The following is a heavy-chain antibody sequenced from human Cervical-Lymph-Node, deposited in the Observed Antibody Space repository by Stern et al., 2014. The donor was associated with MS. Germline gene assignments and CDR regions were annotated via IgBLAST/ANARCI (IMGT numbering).Heavy chain of an antibody. CDR2: TFPGHSDT. V-gene: IGHV5-51*01. Sequence: EVQLVQSGAEVKKPGDSLKISCKASRDSFTHYWIGWVRQMPGKGLEWMALTFPGHSDTKYRPSFEGQVSFSVDGSTSPAYLQWSSLKASDTAIYYCARHHGHSPTPFDSWGQGTRVTVSS. D-gene: IGHD5-24*01. CDR1: RDSFTHYW. J-gene: IGHJ4*02. CDR3: ARHHGHSPTPFDS.